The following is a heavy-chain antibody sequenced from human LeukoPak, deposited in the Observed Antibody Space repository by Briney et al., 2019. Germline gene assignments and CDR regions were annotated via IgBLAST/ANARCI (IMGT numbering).Heavy chain of an antibody. V-gene: IGHV3-30*03. Sequence: GRSLRLSCAASGFTFSSYGMHWVRQAPGKGLEWVAVISYDGSNKYYADSVKGRFTISRDNSKNTLYLQMNSLRAEDTAVYYCAREVGEAFDIWGQGTMVTVSS. J-gene: IGHJ3*02. CDR1: GFTFSSYG. CDR3: AREVGEAFDI. CDR2: ISYDGSNK. D-gene: IGHD3-10*01.